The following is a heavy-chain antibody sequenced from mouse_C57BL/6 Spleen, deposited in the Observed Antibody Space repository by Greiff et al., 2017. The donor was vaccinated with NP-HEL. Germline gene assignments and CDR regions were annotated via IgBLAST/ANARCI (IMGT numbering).Heavy chain of an antibody. V-gene: IGHV1-55*01. D-gene: IGHD1-1*01. CDR3: ARSRFITTVVAEWYFDV. J-gene: IGHJ1*03. CDR2: IYPGSGST. CDR1: GYTFTSYW. Sequence: QVQLQQPGAELVKPGASVKMSCKASGYTFTSYWITWVKQRPGQGLAWIGDIYPGSGSTHYNEKFKSKATLTVDTSSSTAYMQLSSLTSEDSAVYYCARSRFITTVVAEWYFDVWGTGTTVTVSS.